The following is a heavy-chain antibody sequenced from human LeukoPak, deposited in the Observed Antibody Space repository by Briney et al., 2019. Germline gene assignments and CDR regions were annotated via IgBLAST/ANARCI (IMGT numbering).Heavy chain of an antibody. CDR2: ISYDGSNK. J-gene: IGHJ5*02. CDR3: ARVLTAMVKSGNWFDP. CDR1: GFTFSSYG. V-gene: IGHV3-30*03. Sequence: GGSLRLSCAASGFTFSSYGMHWVRQAPGKGLEWVAVISYDGSNKYYADSVKGRFTISRDNAKNSLYLQMNSLRAEDTAVYYCARVLTAMVKSGNWFDPWGQGTLVTVSS. D-gene: IGHD5-18*01.